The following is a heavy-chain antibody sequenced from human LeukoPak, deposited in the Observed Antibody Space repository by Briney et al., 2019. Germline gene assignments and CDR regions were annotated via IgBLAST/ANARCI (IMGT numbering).Heavy chain of an antibody. CDR1: GFTFSSYA. CDR2: ISGSGGST. CDR3: AKSPQLAVTIGISGDYYYYYGMDV. D-gene: IGHD4-17*01. V-gene: IGHV3-23*01. J-gene: IGHJ6*02. Sequence: PGGSLRLSCAASGFTFSSYAMSWVRQAPGKGLEWVSAISGSGGSTYYADSVKGRFTISRDNSKNTLYLQMNSLRAEDTAVYYCAKSPQLAVTIGISGDYYYYYGMDVWGQGTTVTVSS.